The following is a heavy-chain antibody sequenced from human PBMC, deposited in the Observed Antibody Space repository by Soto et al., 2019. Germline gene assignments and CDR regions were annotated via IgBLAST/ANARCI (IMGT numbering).Heavy chain of an antibody. CDR2: ISGSGGST. J-gene: IGHJ5*02. Sequence: EVQLLESGGGLVQPGGSLRLSCAASGFTFSSYAMSWVRQAPGKGLEWVSAISGSGGSTYYADSVKGRFTISRDNSKNTLYLQMSSLRAEDTAVYYCAKDSAPLTILPNWFDPWGEGTLVTVSS. CDR3: AKDSAPLTILPNWFDP. D-gene: IGHD3-10*01. CDR1: GFTFSSYA. V-gene: IGHV3-23*01.